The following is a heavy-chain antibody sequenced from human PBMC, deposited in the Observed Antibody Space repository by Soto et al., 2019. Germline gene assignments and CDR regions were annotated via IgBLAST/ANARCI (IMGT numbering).Heavy chain of an antibody. CDR1: GGSISSGGYY. CDR3: ARGGYDSSGYYYYFDY. J-gene: IGHJ4*02. CDR2: IYYSGST. V-gene: IGHV4-31*03. D-gene: IGHD3-22*01. Sequence: SETLSLTCTVSGGSISSGGYYWSWIRQHPGKGLEWIGYIYYSGSTYYNPSLKSRVTISVDTSKNQFSLKLSSVTAADTAVYYCARGGYDSSGYYYYFDYWGQGTLVTVSS.